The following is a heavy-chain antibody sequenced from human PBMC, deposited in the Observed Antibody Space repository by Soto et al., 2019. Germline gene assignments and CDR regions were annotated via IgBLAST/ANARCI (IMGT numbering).Heavy chain of an antibody. D-gene: IGHD3-22*01. CDR1: GGTFSSYA. Sequence: QVQLVQSGAEVKKPGSSVKVSCKASGGTFSSYAISWVRQAPGQGLEWMGGIIPIFGTANYAQKFQGRVTITADESTRTAYMELSSLRSEDTAVYSCARDSGASYYYDSSGYTRFDSWGQGTLVTVSS. CDR2: IIPIFGTA. J-gene: IGHJ4*02. V-gene: IGHV1-69*01. CDR3: ARDSGASYYYDSSGYTRFDS.